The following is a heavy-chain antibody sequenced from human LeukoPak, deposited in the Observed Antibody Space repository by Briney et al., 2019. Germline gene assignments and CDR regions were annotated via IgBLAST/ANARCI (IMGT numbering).Heavy chain of an antibody. D-gene: IGHD3-22*01. J-gene: IGHJ4*02. Sequence: PGGSLRLSCAASGFTFSSYGMHWVRQAPGKGLEWVAVIWYDGSNKYYADSVKGRFTISRDNSKNTLYLQMNSLRAEDTAVYYCGREYASSGYCDSWGQGTLVTVSS. V-gene: IGHV3-33*01. CDR1: GFTFSSYG. CDR2: IWYDGSNK. CDR3: GREYASSGYCDS.